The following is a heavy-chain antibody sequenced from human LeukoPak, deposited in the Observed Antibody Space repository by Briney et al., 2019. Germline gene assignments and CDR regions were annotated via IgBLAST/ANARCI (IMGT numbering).Heavy chain of an antibody. Sequence: GGSLRLSCAASGFTFSSYGMHWVRQAPGKGLEWVAVIWYDGSNKYYADSVKGRFTISRDNSKNTLYLQMNSLRAEDTAVYYCAREGPTTAVGSGAPDIWGLGTMVTVSS. CDR2: IWYDGSNK. D-gene: IGHD6-13*01. V-gene: IGHV3-33*01. J-gene: IGHJ3*02. CDR3: AREGPTTAVGSGAPDI. CDR1: GFTFSSYG.